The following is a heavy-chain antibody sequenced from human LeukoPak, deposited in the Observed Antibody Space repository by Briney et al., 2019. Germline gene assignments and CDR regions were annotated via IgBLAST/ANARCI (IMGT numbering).Heavy chain of an antibody. CDR3: VRDTSVGAAYFDF. CDR2: IRYDGSDK. D-gene: IGHD3-3*01. Sequence: GGSLRLSCAASRFRFSSHGMHWVRQAPGKGLEWVAFIRYDGSDKYYADTVTGRFTISRDNSKNILSLQMTTLRPDDTAVYFCVRDTSVGAAYFDFWGQGALVAVSS. J-gene: IGHJ4*02. CDR1: RFRFSSHG. V-gene: IGHV3-30*02.